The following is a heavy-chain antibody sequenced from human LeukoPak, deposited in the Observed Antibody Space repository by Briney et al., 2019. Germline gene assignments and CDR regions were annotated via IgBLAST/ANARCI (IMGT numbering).Heavy chain of an antibody. CDR1: GGSISSYY. CDR2: IYYSGST. V-gene: IGHV4-59*01. J-gene: IGHJ4*02. Sequence: SETLSLTCTVSGGSISSYYWSWIRQPPGEGLEWIGYIYYSGSTNYNPSLKSRVTISVDTSKNQFSLKLSSVTAADTAVYYCAREVGLYCSSTSCHAYYFDYWGQGTLVTVSS. D-gene: IGHD2-2*01. CDR3: AREVGLYCSSTSCHAYYFDY.